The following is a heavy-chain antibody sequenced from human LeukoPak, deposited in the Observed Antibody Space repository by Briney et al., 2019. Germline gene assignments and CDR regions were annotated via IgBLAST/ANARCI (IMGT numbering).Heavy chain of an antibody. CDR3: ARVVPAATPIYYYYYYMDV. V-gene: IGHV3-21*01. Sequence: GGSLRLSCAASRFTFSSYSMNWVRQAPGKGLEWVSSISSSGSYIYYADSVKGRFTISRDDAKNSLYLQMNSLRAEDTAVYYCARVVPAATPIYYYYYYMDVWGKGTTVTVSS. J-gene: IGHJ6*03. CDR1: RFTFSSYS. CDR2: ISSSGSYI. D-gene: IGHD2-2*02.